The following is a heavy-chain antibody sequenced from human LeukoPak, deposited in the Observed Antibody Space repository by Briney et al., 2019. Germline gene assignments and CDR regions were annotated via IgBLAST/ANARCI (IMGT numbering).Heavy chain of an antibody. CDR3: ARGYCSGGSCSKFDY. D-gene: IGHD2-15*01. CDR1: GFSVSGNY. J-gene: IGHJ4*02. CDR2: IHTSGST. Sequence: GGSLRLSCAASGFSVSGNYMSWVRQAPGKGLEWVSFIHTSGSTFYADTVKGRFTISRDNSKNTLYLQMNSLRAEDTAVYYCARGYCSGGSCSKFDYWGQGTLVTVSS. V-gene: IGHV3-53*01.